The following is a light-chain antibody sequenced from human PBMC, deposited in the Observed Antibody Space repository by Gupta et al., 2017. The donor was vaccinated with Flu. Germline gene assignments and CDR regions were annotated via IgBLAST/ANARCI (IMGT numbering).Light chain of an antibody. Sequence: RATLSCRASQSVSSNLAWYQQKPGQAPRLLIYGASTRATGIPARLSGSGSGTEFTLTISSLQSEDFAVYYCQQYNNWPPRYTFGQGTKLEI. J-gene: IGKJ2*01. CDR1: QSVSSN. CDR2: GAS. V-gene: IGKV3-15*01. CDR3: QQYNNWPPRYT.